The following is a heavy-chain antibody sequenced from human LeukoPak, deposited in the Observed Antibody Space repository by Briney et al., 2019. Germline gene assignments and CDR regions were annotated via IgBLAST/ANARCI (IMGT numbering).Heavy chain of an antibody. CDR1: GYIFSSNW. CDR3: ARNYHGSGSYSSFDY. J-gene: IGHJ4*02. D-gene: IGHD3-10*01. V-gene: IGHV5-51*01. CDR2: IYPGDSDT. Sequence: GESLKISCKASGYIFSSNWIGWVRQMPGKGLEWMGIIYPGDSDTKYSPSFRGQVTISADRSISTAYLQWSSLKASDTAMYYCARNYHGSGSYSSFDYWGQGTLVTVS.